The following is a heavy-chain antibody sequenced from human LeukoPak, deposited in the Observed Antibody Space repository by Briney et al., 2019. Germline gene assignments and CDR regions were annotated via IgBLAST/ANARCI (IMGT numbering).Heavy chain of an antibody. CDR2: INHSGST. Sequence: SETLSLTCTVSGGSISSSSYYWGWIRQPPGKGLEWIGEINHSGSTNYNPSLKSRVTISVDTSKNQFSLKLSSVTAADTAVYYCARGQYSSGYSDYWGQGTLVTVSS. CDR3: ARGQYSSGYSDY. J-gene: IGHJ4*02. CDR1: GGSISSSSYY. D-gene: IGHD3-22*01. V-gene: IGHV4-39*07.